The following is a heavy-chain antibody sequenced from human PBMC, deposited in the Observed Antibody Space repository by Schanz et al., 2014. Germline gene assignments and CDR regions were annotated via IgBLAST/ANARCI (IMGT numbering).Heavy chain of an antibody. CDR1: GFTFSSYS. CDR2: ISSNGGST. D-gene: IGHD3-22*01. V-gene: IGHV3-64D*06. CDR3: ARGREVVAKIFDV. Sequence: EVQLVESGGGLVQPGGSLRLSCSASGFTFSSYSMYWVRQAPGKGLEYVSVISSNGGSTDFADSVKGRFTISRDNSKNTLYLQVSSLRTEDTGVYYCARGREVVAKIFDVWGQGTMVTVSS. J-gene: IGHJ3*01.